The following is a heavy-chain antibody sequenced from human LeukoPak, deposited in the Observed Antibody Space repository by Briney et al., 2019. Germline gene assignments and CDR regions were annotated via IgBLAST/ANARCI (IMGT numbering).Heavy chain of an antibody. J-gene: IGHJ4*02. CDR1: GFTFSSYW. CDR2: IKQDGSEK. V-gene: IGHV3-7*01. CDR3: ARSTYYYDSSGYYQGDY. D-gene: IGHD3-22*01. Sequence: GGSLRLSCAASGFTFSSYWMSWVRQAPGKGLEWVANIKQDGSEKYYVDSVKGRFTISRDNAKNSLYLQMNSLRAEDTAVYYCARSTYYYDSSGYYQGDYWGQGTLVTVSS.